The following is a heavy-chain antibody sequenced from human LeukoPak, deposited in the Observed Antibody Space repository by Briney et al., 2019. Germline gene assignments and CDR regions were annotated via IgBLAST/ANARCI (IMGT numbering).Heavy chain of an antibody. Sequence: PSETLSLTCTVSGGSISSYYWSWIRQPPGKGLEWIGYIYYSGSTYYNPSLKSRVTISVDRSKNQFSLKLSSVTAADTAVYYCARGRRRRYFDLWGRGTLVTVSS. V-gene: IGHV4-59*12. CDR2: IYYSGST. J-gene: IGHJ2*01. CDR1: GGSISSYY. CDR3: ARGRRRRYFDL.